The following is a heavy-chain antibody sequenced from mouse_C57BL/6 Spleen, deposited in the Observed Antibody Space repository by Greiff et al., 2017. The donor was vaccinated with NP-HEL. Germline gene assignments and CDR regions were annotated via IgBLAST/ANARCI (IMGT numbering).Heavy chain of an antibody. J-gene: IGHJ1*03. D-gene: IGHD2-3*01. CDR3: ARRPIYDGYYGYFDV. CDR1: GYTFTDYY. Sequence: EVQLQQSGPVLVKPGASVKMSCKASGYTFTDYYMNWVKQSHGKSLEWIGVINPYNGGTSYNQKFKGKATLTVDKSSSTAYMELNSLTSEDSAVYYCARRPIYDGYYGYFDVWGTGTTVTVSS. CDR2: INPYNGGT. V-gene: IGHV1-19*01.